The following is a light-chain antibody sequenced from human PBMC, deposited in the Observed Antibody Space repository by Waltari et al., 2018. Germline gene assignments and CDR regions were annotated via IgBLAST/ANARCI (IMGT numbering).Light chain of an antibody. J-gene: IGKJ1*01. CDR2: GAS. CDR1: QSVGWS. CDR3: QHYVRLPVT. Sequence: SCRARQSVGWSLAWYQQKPGRAPRLLIYGASSRATGMPDRFSASGSGTDFSLSISGLEPEDFAVYYCQHYVRLPVTFGRGTKVEIK. V-gene: IGKV3-20*01.